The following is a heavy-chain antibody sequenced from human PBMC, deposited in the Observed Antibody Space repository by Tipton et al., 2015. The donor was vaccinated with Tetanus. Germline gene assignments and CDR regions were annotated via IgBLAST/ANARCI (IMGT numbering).Heavy chain of an antibody. CDR1: GFTFSTYG. V-gene: IGHV3-7*01. CDR2: IKHDGSTK. CDR3: ASGSSLDY. D-gene: IGHD6-6*01. J-gene: IGHJ4*02. Sequence: SLKLSCAASGFTFSTYGMTWVRQAPGKGLEWVANIKHDGSTKSYVDSVKGRFTISRDNGNNSLCLQMNSLTADDTAVYFCASGSSLDYWGQGTLVTVSS.